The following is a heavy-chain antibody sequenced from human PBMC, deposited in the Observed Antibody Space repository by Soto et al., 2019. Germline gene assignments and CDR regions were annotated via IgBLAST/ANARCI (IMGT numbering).Heavy chain of an antibody. CDR3: ANRDTSMVTRYYYGMDV. CDR1: GFTFSSYA. V-gene: IGHV3-23*01. J-gene: IGHJ6*02. Sequence: PVGSLRLSCADSGFTFSSYAMSWVRQAPGKGLEWVSAISGSGGNTYYADSVKGRFTISRDNSKNTLYLQMNSLRAEDTAVYYCANRDTSMVTRYYYGMDVWGQGTTVTVSS. CDR2: ISGSGGNT. D-gene: IGHD5-18*01.